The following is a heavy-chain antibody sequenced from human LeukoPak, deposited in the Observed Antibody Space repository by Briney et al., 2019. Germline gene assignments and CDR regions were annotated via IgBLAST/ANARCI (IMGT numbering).Heavy chain of an antibody. V-gene: IGHV4-39*01. CDR1: DGSISRSTYY. Sequence: PSETLSLTCTVSDGSISRSTYYWGWIRQPPGKGLEWIGSIYYAGSTYYNPSLKSRVTISVDTSKNQFSLKLSSVTAADTAVYYCARTRYYYNSRSYGAPYYFDYWGQGTLVTVSS. J-gene: IGHJ4*02. D-gene: IGHD3-10*01. CDR2: IYYAGST. CDR3: ARTRYYYNSRSYGAPYYFDY.